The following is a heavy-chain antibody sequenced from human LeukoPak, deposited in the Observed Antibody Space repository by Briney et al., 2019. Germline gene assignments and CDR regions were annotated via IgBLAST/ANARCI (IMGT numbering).Heavy chain of an antibody. CDR2: IYYSGST. CDR1: GGSNSSSSYY. D-gene: IGHD2-2*01. CDR3: ARQLGYCSSTSCYADKVDY. J-gene: IGHJ4*02. Sequence: SETLALTCTDSGGSNSSSSYYWGWIRQPPVRGLEWIGSIYYSGSTYYNPSLKSRVTISVDTSKNQFSLKLSSVTAADTAVYYCARQLGYCSSTSCYADKVDYWGQGTLVTVSS. V-gene: IGHV4-39*01.